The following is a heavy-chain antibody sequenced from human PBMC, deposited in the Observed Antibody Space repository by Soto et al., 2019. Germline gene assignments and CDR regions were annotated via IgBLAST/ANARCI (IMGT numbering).Heavy chain of an antibody. Sequence: QVQLVESGGGLVKPGGSLTRPCAASGFTFSDYYMSWIRQAPGKGLEWVSYISSSSSYTNYADSVKGRFTISRDNAKNSLYLQVNSLRAEDTAVYYCASWGVAVAGGDYWGQGTLVTVSS. CDR3: ASWGVAVAGGDY. J-gene: IGHJ4*02. D-gene: IGHD6-19*01. CDR1: GFTFSDYY. V-gene: IGHV3-11*06. CDR2: ISSSSSYT.